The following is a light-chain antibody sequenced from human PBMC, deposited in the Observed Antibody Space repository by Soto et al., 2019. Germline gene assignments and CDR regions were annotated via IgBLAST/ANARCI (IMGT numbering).Light chain of an antibody. J-gene: IGKJ4*01. CDR1: QSISSW. CDR2: DAS. CDR3: QQFNV. Sequence: DIQMTKSPSTLSASVGDRVTITCRASQSISSWLAWYQQKPGKAPKLLIYDASSLESGVPSRFSGSGSGTDFTLTISSLQPEDFATYYCQQFNVFGGGTKVDNK. V-gene: IGKV1-5*01.